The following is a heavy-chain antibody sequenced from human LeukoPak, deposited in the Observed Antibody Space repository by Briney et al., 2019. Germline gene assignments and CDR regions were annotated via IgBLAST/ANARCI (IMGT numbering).Heavy chain of an antibody. D-gene: IGHD2-15*01. CDR3: ARDGCSGGSCYSV. V-gene: IGHV3-53*01. CDR1: GFTVSSNY. Sequence: GGSLRLSCAASGFTVSSNYMSWVRQAPGKGLEWVSVIYSGGSTYYADSVKGRFTISRDNSKNTLYLQMNSLRAEDTAVYYCARDGCSGGSCYSVWGQGTLVTVSS. CDR2: IYSGGST. J-gene: IGHJ4*02.